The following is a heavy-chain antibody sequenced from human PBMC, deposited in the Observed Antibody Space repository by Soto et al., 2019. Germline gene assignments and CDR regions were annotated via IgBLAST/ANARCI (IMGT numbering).Heavy chain of an antibody. CDR3: ARRELDGVGSPNYYYYGMDV. V-gene: IGHV4-39*01. Sequence: SSETLSLTCTVSGGSISSSSYYWGWIRQPPGKGLEWIGSIYYSGSTYYNPSLKSRVTISVDTSKNQFSLKLSSVTAADTAVYYCARRELDGVGSPNYYYYGMDVWGQGTTVTVSS. D-gene: IGHD1-26*01. CDR2: IYYSGST. CDR1: GGSISSSSYY. J-gene: IGHJ6*02.